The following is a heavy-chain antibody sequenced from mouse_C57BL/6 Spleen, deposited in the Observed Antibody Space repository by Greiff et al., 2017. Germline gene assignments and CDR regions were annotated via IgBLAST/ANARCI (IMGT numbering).Heavy chain of an antibody. J-gene: IGHJ2*01. Sequence: VQLQQPGAELVKPGASVKMSCKASGYTFTSYWITWVKQRPGQGLEWIGDIYPGSGSTNYNEKFKSKATLTVDTSSSTAYMQLSSLTSEDSAVYYCARTGITTVVTGYGDDWGQGTTLTVSS. CDR2: IYPGSGST. CDR1: GYTFTSYW. V-gene: IGHV1-55*01. D-gene: IGHD1-1*01. CDR3: ARTGITTVVTGYGDD.